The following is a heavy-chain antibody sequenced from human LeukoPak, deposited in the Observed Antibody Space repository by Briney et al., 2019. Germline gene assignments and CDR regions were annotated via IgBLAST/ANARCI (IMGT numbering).Heavy chain of an antibody. Sequence: PGGSLRLSCSASGFTFSSHYMSWVRQAPGKGLEWVAKIKPDGSDEFYGDSVKGRFTISRENAKNSLYLQMNSLRAGDTAVYYCAREDEPNNAFDIWGQGTMVTVSS. CDR3: AREDEPNNAFDI. CDR2: IKPDGSDE. D-gene: IGHD2/OR15-2a*01. V-gene: IGHV3-7*01. CDR1: GFTFSSHY. J-gene: IGHJ3*02.